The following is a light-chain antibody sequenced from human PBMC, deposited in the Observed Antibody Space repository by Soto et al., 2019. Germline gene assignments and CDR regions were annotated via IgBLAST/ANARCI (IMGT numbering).Light chain of an antibody. J-gene: IGKJ1*01. CDR1: QSINRR. V-gene: IGKV1-5*03. CDR3: QQSQTYWT. Sequence: DIQMTQSPSTLSASVGDRITITCRASQSINRRLAWYQQKPGTGPKLLIYEASALENGVPSRFSGSGSGTEFPLTINSLQADDFATYYCQQSQTYWTFGEGTKVEVK. CDR2: EAS.